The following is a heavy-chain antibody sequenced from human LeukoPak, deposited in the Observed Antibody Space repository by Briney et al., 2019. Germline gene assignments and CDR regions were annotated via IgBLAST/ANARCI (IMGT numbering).Heavy chain of an antibody. Sequence: ASVKVSCKASGYTFTGYYIHWLRQAPGQGLEWMGFINPNSGGTNYAQNFQDRVTMTGDTSISTAYMELSRLRSDDTAVYYCARKAHYDTAGYHFDYWGQGTLVTVSS. CDR3: ARKAHYDTAGYHFDY. J-gene: IGHJ4*02. V-gene: IGHV1-2*02. CDR2: INPNSGGT. D-gene: IGHD3-22*01. CDR1: GYTFTGYY.